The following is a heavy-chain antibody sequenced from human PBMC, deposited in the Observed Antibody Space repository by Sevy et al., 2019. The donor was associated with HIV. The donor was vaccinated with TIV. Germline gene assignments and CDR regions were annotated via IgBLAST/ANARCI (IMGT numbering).Heavy chain of an antibody. CDR1: GFTFSDYY. J-gene: IGHJ4*02. CDR2: SRNKANSYTT. D-gene: IGHD1-26*01. V-gene: IGHV3-72*01. Sequence: GGSLRLSCAASGFTFSDYYMDWDRQAPGKGLEWVGRSRNKANSYTTEDAASVKGRFTISRDDSKNSLYLQMNGLKTEDTAVYYCASRVGMTGYWGQGTLVTVSS. CDR3: ASRVGMTGY.